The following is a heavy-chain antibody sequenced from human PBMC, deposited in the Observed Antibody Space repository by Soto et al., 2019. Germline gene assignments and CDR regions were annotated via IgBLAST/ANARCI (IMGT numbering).Heavy chain of an antibody. CDR1: GYTFTSYD. CDR2: INPNSGNT. V-gene: IGHV1-8*01. CDR3: ARGRTGPPNYYYYYMDV. D-gene: IGHD1-1*01. J-gene: IGHJ6*03. Sequence: QVQLVQSGAEVKKPGASVKVSCKASGYTFTSYDINWVRQATGQGLEWMGWINPNSGNTGYAQKFPGRVTMTRNTSISTDYMELSSLRSEDTAVYYCARGRTGPPNYYYYYMDVWGKGTTVTGSS.